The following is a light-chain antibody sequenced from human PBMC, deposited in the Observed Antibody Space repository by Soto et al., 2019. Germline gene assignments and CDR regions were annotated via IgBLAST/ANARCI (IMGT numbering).Light chain of an antibody. CDR3: QHYRSSPAKT. V-gene: IGKV3-20*01. J-gene: IGKJ2*01. Sequence: ELVLTQSPGTLSLSPGERATLSCRASQSVKSTYLAWYQKKPGQAPRLLIYGASSRATGIPDRCSGSGSGTNFTLTTSRLEAEDFAAYYCQHYRSSPAKTFGQGTKLEIK. CDR2: GAS. CDR1: QSVKSTY.